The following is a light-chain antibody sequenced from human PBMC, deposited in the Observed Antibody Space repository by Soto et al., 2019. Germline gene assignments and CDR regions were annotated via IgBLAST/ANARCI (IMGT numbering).Light chain of an antibody. CDR1: QSVSLS. J-gene: IGKJ5*01. CDR2: GAS. CDR3: QQRSNWPPIT. V-gene: IGKV3-11*01. Sequence: EIVLTQSPATLSVSLGDSATLSCRASQSVSLSLAWYQMRPGQPPRLLIYGASTRATDIPARFSGSGSGTDFTLTISSLEPEDFAVYYCQQRSNWPPITFGQGTRLENK.